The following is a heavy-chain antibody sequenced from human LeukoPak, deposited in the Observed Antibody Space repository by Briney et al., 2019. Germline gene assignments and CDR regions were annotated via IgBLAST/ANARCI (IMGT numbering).Heavy chain of an antibody. CDR2: IYSDST. Sequence: GGSLGLSCAASGFTVSSNYMSWVRQAPGKGLEWVSIIYSDSTYYADSVKGRFTISRHNSKNTLYLQMNSLRPEDTAVYYCARLGPNDSSGYYYGFDPWGQGTLVTVSS. D-gene: IGHD3-22*01. CDR3: ARLGPNDSSGYYYGFDP. CDR1: GFTVSSNY. J-gene: IGHJ5*02. V-gene: IGHV3-53*04.